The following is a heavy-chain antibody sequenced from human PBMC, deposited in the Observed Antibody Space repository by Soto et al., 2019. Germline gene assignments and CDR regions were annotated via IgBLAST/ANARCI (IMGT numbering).Heavy chain of an antibody. Sequence: EVQLVESGGGLVMPGGSLRLSCIASGFSFSTYSMNWVRQAPGKGLEWVSSIRRSGDYTYYADSLKGRFTISRYNAKNSLSLQMISLRAEDTAVYYCARSTSLGGMDVWGQGTTVTVSS. D-gene: IGHD1-1*01. CDR1: GFSFSTYS. J-gene: IGHJ6*02. CDR3: ARSTSLGGMDV. V-gene: IGHV3-21*01. CDR2: IRRSGDYT.